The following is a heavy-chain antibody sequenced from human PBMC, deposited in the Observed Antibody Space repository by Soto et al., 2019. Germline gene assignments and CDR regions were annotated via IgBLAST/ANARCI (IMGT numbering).Heavy chain of an antibody. CDR1: GGSISSSTYY. Sequence: SETLSLTCTVSGGSISSSTYYWVWIRQPPGKGPEWIGSIYHSGNTYYNPSLKSRVNISVDISNKQFSLRLSSVTAADTAVYYCALGHCSGDRCSRPFYYMDVWGKGTTVTVSS. J-gene: IGHJ6*03. D-gene: IGHD2-15*01. CDR2: IYHSGNT. V-gene: IGHV4-39*01. CDR3: ALGHCSGDRCSRPFYYMDV.